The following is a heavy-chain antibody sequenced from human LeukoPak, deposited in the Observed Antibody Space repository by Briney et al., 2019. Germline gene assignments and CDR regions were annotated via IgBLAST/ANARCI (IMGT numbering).Heavy chain of an antibody. CDR3: ARHKSVYYYDSSGYYAFDY. CDR2: IIPIFGTA. D-gene: IGHD3-22*01. J-gene: IGHJ4*02. V-gene: IGHV1-69*05. CDR1: GGTFSSYA. Sequence: SVKVSCKASGGTFSSYAISWVRQAPGQGLEWMGGIIPIFGTANYAQKFQGRVTIITDESTSTAYMELSSLRSEDTAVYYCARHKSVYYYDSSGYYAFDYWGQGTLVTVSS.